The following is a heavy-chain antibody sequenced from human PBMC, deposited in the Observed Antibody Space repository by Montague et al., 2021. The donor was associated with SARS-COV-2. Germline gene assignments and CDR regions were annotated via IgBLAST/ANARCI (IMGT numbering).Heavy chain of an antibody. CDR3: ARDFGILTGTAPEDY. CDR1: GFTFSSYG. J-gene: IGHJ4*02. CDR2: IWYDGSNK. V-gene: IGHV3-33*01. D-gene: IGHD3-9*01. Sequence: SRSLSLSASGFTFSSYGMHWVRQAPGKGLEWVAVIWYDGSNKYYADSVKGRFTISRDNSKNTLYLQMNSLRAEDTAVYYCARDFGILTGTAPEDYWGQGTLVTVSS.